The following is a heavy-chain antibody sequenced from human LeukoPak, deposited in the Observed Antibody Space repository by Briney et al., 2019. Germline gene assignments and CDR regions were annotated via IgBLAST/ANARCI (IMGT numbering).Heavy chain of an antibody. V-gene: IGHV3-23*01. CDR1: GFTFSSYA. CDR3: AKDRVVSQFDSTSHDY. CDR2: ISGSGGST. J-gene: IGHJ4*02. Sequence: GGSLRLSCAVSGFTFSSYAVSWVRQAPGKGLEWVSAISGSGGSTYYADSVKGRFTISRDNSKNTLYLQMNSLRAEDTAVYYCAKDRVVSQFDSTSHDYWGQGTLVTVSS. D-gene: IGHD2-2*01.